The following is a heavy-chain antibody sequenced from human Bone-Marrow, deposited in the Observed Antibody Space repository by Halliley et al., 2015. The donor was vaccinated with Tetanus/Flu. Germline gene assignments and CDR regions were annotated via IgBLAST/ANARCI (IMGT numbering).Heavy chain of an antibody. CDR1: RGSINSGGHY. Sequence: TFSRGSINSGGHYWNWIRQPPGKGLQWIGHIYYSGSTYYNPPLKSRVTMSVDTSRNQLSLKLSSVTAADTAIYYCARGLYYYGSGSYFDFWGQGTQVTVSS. J-gene: IGHJ4*02. D-gene: IGHD3-10*01. V-gene: IGHV4-31*03. CDR2: IYYSGST. CDR3: ARGLYYYGSGSYFDF.